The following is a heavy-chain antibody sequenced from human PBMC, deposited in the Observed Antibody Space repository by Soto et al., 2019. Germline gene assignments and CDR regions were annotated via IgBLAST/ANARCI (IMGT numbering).Heavy chain of an antibody. CDR2: FDPRKGET. CDR1: GYPLTEYS. Sequence: GSGKVCFKASGYPLTEYSMHLVRQAPGGGLEWLGAFDPRKGETIYAQKFHGRVAMTEDTSTDTAYMELSRLRSDDTAVYYCATDSDATGYAIRDFDIWGQGTMVTVSS. J-gene: IGHJ3*02. V-gene: IGHV1-24*01. D-gene: IGHD2-2*01. CDR3: ATDSDATGYAIRDFDI.